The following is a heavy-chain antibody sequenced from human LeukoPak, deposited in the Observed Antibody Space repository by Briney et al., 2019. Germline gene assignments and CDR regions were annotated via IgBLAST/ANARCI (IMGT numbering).Heavy chain of an antibody. CDR3: ARDRDYGDYNTQDLFVY. CDR2: ISAYNGNT. J-gene: IGHJ4*02. V-gene: IGHV1-18*01. Sequence: GASVKVSCKASGYTFTNFGISWVRQAPGHGLEWMGWISAYNGNTNYAQRLQGRVTMTTDTSTSTAYMELRSLRSDDTAVYYCARDRDYGDYNTQDLFVYWGQGTLVTVSS. CDR1: GYTFTNFG. D-gene: IGHD4-17*01.